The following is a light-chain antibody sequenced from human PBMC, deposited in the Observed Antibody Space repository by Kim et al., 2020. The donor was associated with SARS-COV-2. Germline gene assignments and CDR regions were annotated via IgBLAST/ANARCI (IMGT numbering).Light chain of an antibody. CDR1: VSNIGAGYD. CDR2: GNN. V-gene: IGLV1-40*01. Sequence: GQGVTISCTGSVSNIGAGYDVHWYQHLPGTAPKLLIYGNNNRPSGVPDRFSGSRSGTSASLAITGLEAEDEADYYCQSYDSRLTTIFGGGTKVTVL. CDR3: QSYDSRLTTI. J-gene: IGLJ2*01.